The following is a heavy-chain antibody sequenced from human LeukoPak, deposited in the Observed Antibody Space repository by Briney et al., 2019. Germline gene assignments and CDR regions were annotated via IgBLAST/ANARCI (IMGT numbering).Heavy chain of an antibody. J-gene: IGHJ4*02. CDR3: ARGPRYGYWGVDDY. D-gene: IGHD5-18*01. V-gene: IGHV4-39*07. CDR2: INHSGST. Sequence: SETLSLTCTVSGGSISSSSYYWGWIRQPPGKGLEWIGEINHSGSTNYNPSLKSRVTISVDTSKNQFSLKLSSVTAADTAVYYCARGPRYGYWGVDDYWGQGTLVTVSS. CDR1: GGSISSSSYY.